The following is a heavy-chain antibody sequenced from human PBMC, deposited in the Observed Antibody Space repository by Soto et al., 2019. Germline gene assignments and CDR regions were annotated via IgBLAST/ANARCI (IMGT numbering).Heavy chain of an antibody. Sequence: QVQLQQWGAGLLKPSETLSLTCAVYGGSFSGYYWSWIRQPPGKGLEWIGEINHSGSTNYNQSLKSRVTISVDTSKNQFSLKLSSVTAADTAVYYCARGPTVTTFPYFDYWGQGTLVTVSS. D-gene: IGHD4-17*01. CDR2: INHSGST. V-gene: IGHV4-34*01. J-gene: IGHJ4*02. CDR1: GGSFSGYY. CDR3: ARGPTVTTFPYFDY.